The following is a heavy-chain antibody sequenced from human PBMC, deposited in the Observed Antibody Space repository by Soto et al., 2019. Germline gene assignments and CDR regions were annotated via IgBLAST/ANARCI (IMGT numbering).Heavy chain of an antibody. J-gene: IGHJ1*01. V-gene: IGHV3-30*09. CDR1: GFVLSGYA. CDR3: ASAAYCRGGSCYTGPKYFQH. D-gene: IGHD2-15*01. CDR2: ISFDGKKS. Sequence: QVQLVESGGGVVQPGGSLRVSCAASGFVLSGYALQRVLQAPGKRLEWVAVISFDGKKSYYEDSVKGRFAISRDTSLNTIVLQVNSLRPEDTAVHYCASAAYCRGGSCYTGPKYFQHWGQVALVTVSS.